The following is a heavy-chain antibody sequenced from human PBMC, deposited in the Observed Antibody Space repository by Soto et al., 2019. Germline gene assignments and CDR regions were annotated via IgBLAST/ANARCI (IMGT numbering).Heavy chain of an antibody. D-gene: IGHD3-10*01. J-gene: IGHJ4*02. CDR1: GGSISSTGYY. V-gene: IGHV4-31*03. Sequence: QVHLQESGPGLVEPSQTLSLTCSVSGGSISSTGYYWSWIRQTPGKGLEWIGYIYHTGSTKYNPSLKSRLSISIDTSKNQFSLRLSSLTAADTALYYCARGSYGSGSYFQAYSDFWGQGTLVTVSS. CDR3: ARGSYGSGSYFQAYSDF. CDR2: IYHTGST.